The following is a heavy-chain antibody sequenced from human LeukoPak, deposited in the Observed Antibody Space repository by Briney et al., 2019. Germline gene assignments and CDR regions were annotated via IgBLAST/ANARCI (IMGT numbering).Heavy chain of an antibody. Sequence: GGSLRLSCAASGFIFTNYEMNWVRQAPGKGLEWVSYISRSGTTIYYADSVKGRFTISRDNAKNSLYLQMNSLRAEDTAVYYCARISSYYYGSGSYGNMLNDCWSQGTLVTVSS. CDR3: ARISSYYYGSGSYGNMLNDC. J-gene: IGHJ4*02. CDR1: GFIFTNYE. CDR2: ISRSGTTI. D-gene: IGHD3-10*01. V-gene: IGHV3-48*03.